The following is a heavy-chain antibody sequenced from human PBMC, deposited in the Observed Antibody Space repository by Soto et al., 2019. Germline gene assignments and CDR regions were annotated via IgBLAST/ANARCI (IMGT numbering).Heavy chain of an antibody. CDR3: AKDRAYDSSGYFY. V-gene: IGHV3-23*01. CDR1: GFTFSSYA. Sequence: SLRLSCAASGFTFSSYAMSWVRQAPGKGLEWVSAISGSGGSTYYADSVKGRFTISRDNSKSTLYLQMNSLRAEDTAVYYCAKDRAYDSSGYFYWGQGTLVTVSS. D-gene: IGHD3-22*01. CDR2: ISGSGGST. J-gene: IGHJ4*02.